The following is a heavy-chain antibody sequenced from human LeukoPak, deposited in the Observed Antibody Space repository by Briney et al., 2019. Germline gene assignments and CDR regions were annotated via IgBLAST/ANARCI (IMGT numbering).Heavy chain of an antibody. CDR1: GYTFTGYY. J-gene: IGHJ4*02. CDR2: INPNSGGT. D-gene: IGHD3-22*01. Sequence: ASVTVSFKASGYTFTGYYMHWVRQAPGQGLEWMGWINPNSGGTNYAQKFQGRVTMTRDTSISTAYMELSRLRSDDTAVYYCASSIPPYYDSSAGYYFDYWGQGTLVTVSS. CDR3: ASSIPPYYDSSAGYYFDY. V-gene: IGHV1-2*02.